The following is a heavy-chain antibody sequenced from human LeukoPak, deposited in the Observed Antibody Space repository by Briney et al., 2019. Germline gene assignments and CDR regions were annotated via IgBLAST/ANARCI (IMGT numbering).Heavy chain of an antibody. J-gene: IGHJ4*02. V-gene: IGHV3-49*04. Sequence: GGSLRLSCAASGFTFSSYGMHWVRQAPGKGLEWVGFIRSKAYGGTTEYAASVKGRFTISRDDSKSIACLQMNSLKTEDTAVYYCTRGGVLGYCSGGSCYVATSWGQGTLVTVSS. CDR3: TRGGVLGYCSGGSCYVATS. CDR1: GFTFSSYG. D-gene: IGHD2-15*01. CDR2: IRSKAYGGTT.